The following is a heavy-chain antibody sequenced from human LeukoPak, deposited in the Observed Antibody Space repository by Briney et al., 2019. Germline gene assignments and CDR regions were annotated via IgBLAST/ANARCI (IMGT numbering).Heavy chain of an antibody. Sequence: ASVKVSCKASGYTFTSYYMHWVRQAPGQGLEWMGIINPSGGSTSYAQKFQGRVTMTRDMSTSTVYMELSSLRSADTAVYYCARNGAYNWNDYYFDYWGQGTLVTVSS. D-gene: IGHD1-1*01. CDR2: INPSGGST. J-gene: IGHJ4*02. CDR1: GYTFTSYY. CDR3: ARNGAYNWNDYYFDY. V-gene: IGHV1-46*01.